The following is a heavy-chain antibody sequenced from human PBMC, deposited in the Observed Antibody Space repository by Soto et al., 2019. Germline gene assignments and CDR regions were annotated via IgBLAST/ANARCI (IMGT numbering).Heavy chain of an antibody. CDR1: GYRFTSYG. CDR3: AMVDVYVTPSPQDV. D-gene: IGHD3-16*01. V-gene: IGHV1-18*01. Sequence: QVQLVQSGAEVKNPGASVKVSCKASGYRFTSYGIGWVRQAPGQGLEWMGWINAYNGNTNYAQNLQGRVTLTTDTXXSTAYMELRGLRSNDTAVYYCAMVDVYVTPSPQDVWGQGTTVTVSS. J-gene: IGHJ6*02. CDR2: INAYNGNT.